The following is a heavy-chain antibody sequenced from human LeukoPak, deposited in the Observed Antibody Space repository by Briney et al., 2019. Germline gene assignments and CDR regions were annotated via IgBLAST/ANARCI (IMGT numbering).Heavy chain of an antibody. D-gene: IGHD3-3*01. V-gene: IGHV4-31*03. CDR2: IYYSGST. J-gene: IGHJ3*02. Sequence: PSQTLSLTCTVSGGSISSGGYYWSWIRQHPGKGLEWIGYIYYSGSTYYNPSLKSRVTISVDASKNQFSLKLRSVTAADTAVYYCARVWSGYDVFDIWGQGTMVTVSS. CDR3: ARVWSGYDVFDI. CDR1: GGSISSGGYY.